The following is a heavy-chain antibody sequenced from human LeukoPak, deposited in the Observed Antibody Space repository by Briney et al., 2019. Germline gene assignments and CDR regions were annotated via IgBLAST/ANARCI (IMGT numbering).Heavy chain of an antibody. CDR1: GFTFSSYE. CDR2: ISSSGSTI. Sequence: GGSLRLSCAASGFTFSSYEMNWVRQAPGKGLEWVSYISSSGSTIYYADSVKGRFTISRDNAKNSLYLQMNSLRAEDTAVYYCAADVYSGSYGYYWGQGTLVTVSS. CDR3: AADVYSGSYGYY. J-gene: IGHJ4*02. D-gene: IGHD1-26*01. V-gene: IGHV3-48*03.